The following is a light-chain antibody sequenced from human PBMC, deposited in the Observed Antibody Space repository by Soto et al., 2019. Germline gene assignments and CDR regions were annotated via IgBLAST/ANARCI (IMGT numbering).Light chain of an antibody. CDR3: KHYYSYSEA. J-gene: IGKJ1*01. CDR2: KAS. Sequence: DIQMTQSPSTLSGSVGDRVTITCLASQTISSWLAWYQQKPGKAPKLLIYKASTLKSGGPSRFSGSGSGTELTLTISSLQPDDFATYYCKHYYSYSEAFGQGTKV. CDR1: QTISSW. V-gene: IGKV1-5*03.